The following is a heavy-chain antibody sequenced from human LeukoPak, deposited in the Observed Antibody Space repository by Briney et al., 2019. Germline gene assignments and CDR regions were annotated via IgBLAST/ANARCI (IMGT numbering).Heavy chain of an antibody. D-gene: IGHD3-22*01. J-gene: IGHJ4*02. CDR3: ARAHYYDSSGYYLFDY. V-gene: IGHV4-39*01. Sequence: SETLSLTCTVSGGSISSSGFYWGWIRQPPGKGLEWIATIYYGGSTYYNPSLKSRVTIFVDTSKNQFSLKVSSLIAADTAVYYCARAHYYDSSGYYLFDYWGQGTLVTVSS. CDR2: IYYGGST. CDR1: GGSISSSGFY.